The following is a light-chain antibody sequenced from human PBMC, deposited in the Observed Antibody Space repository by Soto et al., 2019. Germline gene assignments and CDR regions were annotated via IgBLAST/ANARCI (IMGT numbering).Light chain of an antibody. CDR3: KQYAGLPST. CDR1: QSVSNSY. CDR2: DAS. Sequence: EIVLTQSPGTLSLSPGERATLSCRASQSVSNSYLAWYQQKPGQGPRLLIYDASSRATGIPDRFSGSASGTDFTLTISRLEPEDFAVYDCKQYAGLPSTFGQGTKVDIK. J-gene: IGKJ1*01. V-gene: IGKV3-20*01.